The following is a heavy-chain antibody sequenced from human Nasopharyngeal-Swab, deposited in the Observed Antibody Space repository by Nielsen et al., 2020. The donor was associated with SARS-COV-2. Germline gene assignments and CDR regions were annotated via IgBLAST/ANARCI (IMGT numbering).Heavy chain of an antibody. V-gene: IGHV1-69*05. CDR3: AKVRGGYSSSWYDY. D-gene: IGHD6-13*01. Sequence: WLRHAPGQGLEWMGGIIPIFGTANYAQKLQGRVTMTTDTSTSTAYMELRSLRSDDTAVYYCAKVRGGYSSSWYDYWGQGTLVTVSS. CDR2: IIPIFGTA. J-gene: IGHJ4*02.